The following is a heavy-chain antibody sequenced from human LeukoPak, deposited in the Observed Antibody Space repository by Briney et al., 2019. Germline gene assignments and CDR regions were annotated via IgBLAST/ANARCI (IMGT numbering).Heavy chain of an antibody. CDR2: ISSDGSKI. CDR1: GFIFSNYA. Sequence: GGSLRLSCAASGFIFSNYAMHWVRQAPGKGLERVALISSDGSKIYYADSVKGRFTISRDNSRNTLYLQMNSLRAEDSAVYYCARGLHRRCSGGICYQPFDYWGQGTLVTVSS. D-gene: IGHD2-15*01. CDR3: ARGLHRRCSGGICYQPFDY. J-gene: IGHJ4*02. V-gene: IGHV3-30*04.